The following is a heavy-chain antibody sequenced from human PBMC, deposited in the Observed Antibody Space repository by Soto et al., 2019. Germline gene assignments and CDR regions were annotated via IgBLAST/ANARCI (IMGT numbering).Heavy chain of an antibody. CDR3: ARATYQVRWLPPAD. V-gene: IGHV1-18*01. CDR2: ISAYNGNP. J-gene: IGHJ4*02. Sequence: QVQLVQSGAEVKKPGASVTVSCKASGYTFTSSGISWVRQAPGQGLEWMGWISAYNGNPNYAQKLQGRVTMTTDTSTSTACMELGGLRSDDTAVYYCARATYQVRWLPPADWGQGTLVTVSS. D-gene: IGHD6-19*01. CDR1: GYTFTSSG.